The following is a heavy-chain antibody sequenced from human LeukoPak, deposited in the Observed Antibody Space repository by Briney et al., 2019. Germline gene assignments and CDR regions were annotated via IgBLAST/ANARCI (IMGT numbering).Heavy chain of an antibody. CDR3: ARLPDIVVVPAAAWGIDY. Sequence: ASVKVSCKASGYTFTGYYMHWVRQAPGQGLEWMGWINPNSGGTNYAQKFQGWVTMTRDTSISTAYMELSRLRSDDTAVYYCARLPDIVVVPAAAWGIDYWGQGTLVTVSS. D-gene: IGHD2-2*01. V-gene: IGHV1-2*04. J-gene: IGHJ4*02. CDR1: GYTFTGYY. CDR2: INPNSGGT.